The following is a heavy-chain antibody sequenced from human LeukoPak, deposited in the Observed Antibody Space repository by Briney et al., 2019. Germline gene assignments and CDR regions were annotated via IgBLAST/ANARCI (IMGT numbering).Heavy chain of an antibody. D-gene: IGHD3-9*01. CDR2: INHSGST. Sequence: SETLSLTCAVYGGSFSGYYWSWIRQPPGKGLEWIGEINHSGSTNYNPSLKSRVTISVDTSKNQFSLKLSSVTAADTAVYYCARRSRLRYFDWLAAFDIWGQGTMVTVSS. J-gene: IGHJ3*02. CDR3: ARRSRLRYFDWLAAFDI. CDR1: GGSFSGYY. V-gene: IGHV4-34*01.